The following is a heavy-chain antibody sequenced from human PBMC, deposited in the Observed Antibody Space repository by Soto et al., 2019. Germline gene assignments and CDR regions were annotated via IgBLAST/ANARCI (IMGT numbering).Heavy chain of an antibody. CDR3: ARSSRITIFGVVTANWFDP. CDR2: IYYSGST. V-gene: IGHV4-59*01. CDR1: GGSISSYY. J-gene: IGHJ5*02. Sequence: KTSETLSLTCTVSGGSISSYYWSWIRQPPGKGLEWIGYIYYSGSTNYNPSLKSRITISVDTSKNQFSLKLSSVTAADTAVYYCARSSRITIFGVVTANWFDPWGQGTLVTVSS. D-gene: IGHD3-3*01.